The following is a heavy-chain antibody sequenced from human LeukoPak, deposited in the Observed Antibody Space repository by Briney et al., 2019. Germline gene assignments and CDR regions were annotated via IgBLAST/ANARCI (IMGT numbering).Heavy chain of an antibody. D-gene: IGHD3-10*01. CDR1: GGSISSYY. J-gene: IGHJ2*01. CDR3: ARDRPGSYWYFDL. Sequence: SQTLSLTCTVSGGSISSYYWSWIRQPPGKGLEWVGHIYYLGSTNYNPSLKSRVTISIDTSKNYFSLKLNSVIAADTAVYYCARDRPGSYWYFDLWGRGTLVTVSS. CDR2: IYYLGST. V-gene: IGHV4-59*01.